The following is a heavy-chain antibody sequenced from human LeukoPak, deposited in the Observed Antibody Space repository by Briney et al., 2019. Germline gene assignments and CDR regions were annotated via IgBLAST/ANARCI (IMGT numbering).Heavy chain of an antibody. V-gene: IGHV1-18*01. J-gene: IGHJ3*02. Sequence: ASVNVSCKASVYTFTSYGISWVRQAPGQGLEWMGWISAYNGNTNYAQKLQGRVTMTTDTSTSTAYMELRSLRSDDTAVYYCARAYYGDYPDDAFDIWGQGTMVTVSS. CDR1: VYTFTSYG. CDR2: ISAYNGNT. D-gene: IGHD4-17*01. CDR3: ARAYYGDYPDDAFDI.